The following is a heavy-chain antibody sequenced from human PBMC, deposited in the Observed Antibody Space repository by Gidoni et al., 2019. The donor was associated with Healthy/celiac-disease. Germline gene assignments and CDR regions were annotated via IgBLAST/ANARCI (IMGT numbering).Heavy chain of an antibody. CDR3: ARHRSSGWMTDAFDI. Sequence: QLQLQESGPGLVKPSETLSLTCTVSGGSISSRSYYWGWIRQPPGKGLEWIGSIYYSGSTYYNPSLKSRVTISVDTSKNQFSLKLSSVTAADTAVYYCARHRSSGWMTDAFDIWGQGTMVTVSS. D-gene: IGHD6-19*01. J-gene: IGHJ3*02. CDR2: IYYSGST. CDR1: GGSISSRSYY. V-gene: IGHV4-39*01.